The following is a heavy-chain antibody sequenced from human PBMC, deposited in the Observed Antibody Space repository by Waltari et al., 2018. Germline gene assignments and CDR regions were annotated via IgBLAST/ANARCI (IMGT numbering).Heavy chain of an antibody. CDR3: ARDLVAAAGGYFDS. Sequence: QVQLQESGPGLVKPSETLSLTCTVSGGSISPYYWSWIRQPAGKGLEWIGRIYTSGSTNDNPSLKSRVSMSVDTSKKQFSLKLSSVTAADTAVYYCARDLVAAAGGYFDSWGQGTLVTVSS. CDR2: IYTSGST. CDR1: GGSISPYY. V-gene: IGHV4-4*07. J-gene: IGHJ4*02. D-gene: IGHD6-13*01.